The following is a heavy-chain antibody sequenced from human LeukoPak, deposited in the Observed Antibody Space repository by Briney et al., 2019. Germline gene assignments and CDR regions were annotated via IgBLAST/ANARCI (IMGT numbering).Heavy chain of an antibody. CDR1: GFTFSSYS. Sequence: GGSLRLSCAASGFTFSSYSMNWVRQAPGKGLEWVSSISSSSSYIYYADSVKGRFTISRDNAKNSLYLQMNSLRAEGTAVYYCARDLAAAGIYDYWGQGTLVTVSS. CDR2: ISSSSSYI. J-gene: IGHJ4*02. V-gene: IGHV3-21*01. D-gene: IGHD6-13*01. CDR3: ARDLAAAGIYDY.